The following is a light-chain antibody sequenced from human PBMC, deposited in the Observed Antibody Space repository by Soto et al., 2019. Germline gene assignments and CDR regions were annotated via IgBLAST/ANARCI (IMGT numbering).Light chain of an antibody. CDR2: KAS. J-gene: IGKJ1*01. CDR3: QHYNSYFRT. CDR1: QSISNW. Sequence: DIQMTQSPSTLSASLGDRVTITCRASQSISNWLAWYQQKPGKAPKLVIYKASTLESGVPSRFSGSGSGTEFTLTISSLQPYDFATYYCQHYNSYFRTYCQGTNV. V-gene: IGKV1-5*03.